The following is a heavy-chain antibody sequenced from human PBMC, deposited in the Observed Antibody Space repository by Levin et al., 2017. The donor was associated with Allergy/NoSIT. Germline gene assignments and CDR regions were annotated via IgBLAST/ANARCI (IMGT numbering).Heavy chain of an antibody. J-gene: IGHJ4*02. D-gene: IGHD3-10*01. CDR3: ARDAGSASFYDY. CDR1: GFPFSSYW. CDR2: INSDGSST. Sequence: SCAASGFPFSSYWMHWVRQAPGKGPVWVSRINSDGSSTSYADSVKGRFTISRDNAKNTLYLQMNSLRAEDTAVYYCARDAGSASFYDYWGQGTLVTVSS. V-gene: IGHV3-74*01.